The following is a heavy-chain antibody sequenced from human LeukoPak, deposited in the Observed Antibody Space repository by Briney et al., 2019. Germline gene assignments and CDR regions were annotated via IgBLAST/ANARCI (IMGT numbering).Heavy chain of an antibody. CDR1: GFTFSSYA. D-gene: IGHD1-14*01. CDR2: ISGSGGST. V-gene: IGHV3-23*01. J-gene: IGHJ4*02. Sequence: PGGSLRLSCAASGFTFSSYAMSWVRQAPGKGLEWVSVISGSGGSTYYADYVKGRFTISRDNSKNTLYLQMNSLRAEDTAVYYCAKGGGPGRYYFDYWGQGTLVTVSS. CDR3: AKGGGPGRYYFDY.